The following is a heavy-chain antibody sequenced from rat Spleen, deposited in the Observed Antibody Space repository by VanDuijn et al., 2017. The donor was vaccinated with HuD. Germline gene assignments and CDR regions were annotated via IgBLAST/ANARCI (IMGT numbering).Heavy chain of an antibody. CDR1: GFTFSTFA. Sequence: EVQLVESGGGLVQPGRSLKLSCAASGFTFSTFAMAWVRQAPKKGLEWVATITSGGSNTYYRDSVKGRFTISRDNAKSTLYLQMDSLRSEDTATYYCAKELYGGYSDLGYFDYWGQGVMVTVSS. V-gene: IGHV5-25*01. J-gene: IGHJ2*01. D-gene: IGHD1-11*01. CDR2: ITSGGSNT. CDR3: AKELYGGYSDLGYFDY.